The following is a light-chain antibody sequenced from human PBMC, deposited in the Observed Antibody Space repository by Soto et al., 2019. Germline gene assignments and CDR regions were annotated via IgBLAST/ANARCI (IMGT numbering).Light chain of an antibody. CDR2: WAS. CDR1: QNILYTNNKNY. CDR3: QQCYSAPLT. Sequence: DIVMTQSPDSLAVSLGERATINCKSSQNILYTNNKNYLVWYQQKPGQPPKLLISWASTRESGVPDRFSGSGSGIDFTLTISSLQADDVAVYYCQQCYSAPLTFGGGTKVEI. J-gene: IGKJ4*01. V-gene: IGKV4-1*01.